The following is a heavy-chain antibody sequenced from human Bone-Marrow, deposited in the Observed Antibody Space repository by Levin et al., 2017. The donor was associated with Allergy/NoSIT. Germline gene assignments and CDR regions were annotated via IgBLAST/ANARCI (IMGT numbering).Heavy chain of an antibody. CDR3: AKDKGEARAIYYYYGMDV. CDR2: IWYDGSST. V-gene: IGHV3-33*06. J-gene: IGHJ6*02. Sequence: GGSLRLSCAASGFNFDNYGMYWVRQAPGRGLEWVAVIWYDGSSTYYADSVKGRFTITRDNSESALYLQMNSLRADDTALYYCAKDKGEARAIYYYYGMDVWGQGTTVTVSS. CDR1: GFNFDNYG. D-gene: IGHD6-6*01.